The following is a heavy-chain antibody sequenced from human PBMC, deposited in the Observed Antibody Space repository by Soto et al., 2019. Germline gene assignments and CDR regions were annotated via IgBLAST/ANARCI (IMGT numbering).Heavy chain of an antibody. J-gene: IGHJ4*02. CDR1: GGSISSGGYY. CDR2: IYYSGST. Sequence: SETLSLTCTVSGGSISSGGYYWSWIRQHPGKGLEWIGYIYYSGSTYYNPSLKSRVTISVDTSKNQFSLKLSSVTAADTAVYYCARSGRTAARLFDYWGQGTLVTVSS. D-gene: IGHD6-6*01. V-gene: IGHV4-31*03. CDR3: ARSGRTAARLFDY.